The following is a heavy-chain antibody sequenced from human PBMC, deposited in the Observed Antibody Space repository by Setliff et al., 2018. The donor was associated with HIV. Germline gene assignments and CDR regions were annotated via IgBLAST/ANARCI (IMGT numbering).Heavy chain of an antibody. CDR2: IYPADSDT. CDR1: GYSFTTYW. CDR3: ARRFPDGYYDSSGYYYDAFDI. J-gene: IGHJ3*02. D-gene: IGHD3-22*01. V-gene: IGHV5-51*01. Sequence: GESLKISCKGSGYSFTTYWIGWVRQMPGKGLEWMVIIYPADSDTRYSPSFQGQVTISADKSIRTAYLQWSSLKASDTAMYYCARRFPDGYYDSSGYYYDAFDIWGQGTMVTVSS.